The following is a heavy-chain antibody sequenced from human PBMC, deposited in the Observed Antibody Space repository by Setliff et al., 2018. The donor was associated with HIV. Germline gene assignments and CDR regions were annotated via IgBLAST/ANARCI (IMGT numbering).Heavy chain of an antibody. CDR3: ARVGGALLWFGELSHFDY. D-gene: IGHD3-10*01. Sequence: ASVKVSCKASGGTFSSYAISWVRQAPGQGLEWMGWINTDTGNPTYAQGFTGRFVFSLDTSVSTAYLQISSLKAEDTAVYFCARVGGALLWFGELSHFDYWGQGTLVTVSS. J-gene: IGHJ4*02. CDR1: GGTFSSYA. CDR2: INTDTGNP. V-gene: IGHV7-4-1*02.